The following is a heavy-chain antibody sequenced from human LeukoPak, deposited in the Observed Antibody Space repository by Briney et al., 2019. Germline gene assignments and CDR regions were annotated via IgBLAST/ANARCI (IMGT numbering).Heavy chain of an antibody. J-gene: IGHJ4*02. D-gene: IGHD5-18*01. CDR2: ISYDGYNK. V-gene: IGHV3-30-3*01. CDR3: ARDRDTAIMVVTLIDY. Sequence: GGSLRLSCAASGFTFSSYAMHWVRQAPGKGLEWVALISYDGYNKYYADSVKGRFTISRDNSKNTLSLQMNSLRAEDTAVYYCARDRDTAIMVVTLIDYWGQGTLVTVSS. CDR1: GFTFSSYA.